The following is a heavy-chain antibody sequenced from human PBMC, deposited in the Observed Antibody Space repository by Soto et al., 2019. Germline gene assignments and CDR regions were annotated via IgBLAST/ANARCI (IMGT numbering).Heavy chain of an antibody. CDR3: ARSGSSGYDLDY. V-gene: IGHV1-18*01. D-gene: IGHD3-22*01. CDR2: ISAYNGNT. J-gene: IGHJ4*02. CDR1: GYTFTSYG. Sequence: QVQLVQSGAEVKEPGASVKVSCKASGYTFTSYGLNWVRQPPGQGLEWMGWISAYNGNTNYAQKFQGRITMTTDTSTRTAYMELRSLRSDDTAVYYCARSGSSGYDLDYWGQGTLVTVSA.